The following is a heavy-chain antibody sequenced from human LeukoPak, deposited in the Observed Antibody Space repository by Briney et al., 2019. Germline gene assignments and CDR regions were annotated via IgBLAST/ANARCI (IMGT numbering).Heavy chain of an antibody. J-gene: IGHJ5*02. CDR1: GYSFSNYW. V-gene: IGHV5-51*01. CDR3: ATALRSGGFDP. D-gene: IGHD4-17*01. Sequence: GESLKISCKGSGYSFSNYWIAWVRQMPGQGLESMGIIYPGDSDTRYSPSFQGQFTISADKSISTAYLQWSSLKASDTAMYYCATALRSGGFDPWGQGTLVTVSS. CDR2: IYPGDSDT.